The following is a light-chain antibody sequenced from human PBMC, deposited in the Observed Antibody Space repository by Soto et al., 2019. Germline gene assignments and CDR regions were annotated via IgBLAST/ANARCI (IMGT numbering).Light chain of an antibody. CDR3: QQSYTTPP. CDR1: QSISSD. Sequence: DIQMTQSPSSLSASVGDRLTINCRASQSISSDLNWYQQKPGKAPKLLSYAASSLQSGVPSRFSGSGSGTVFTLNISSRQPEDFATYYCQQSYTTPPFGGGTKVEIK. V-gene: IGKV1-39*01. CDR2: AAS. J-gene: IGKJ4*01.